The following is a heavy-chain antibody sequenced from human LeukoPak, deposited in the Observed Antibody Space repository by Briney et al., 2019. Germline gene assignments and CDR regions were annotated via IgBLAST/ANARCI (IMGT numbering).Heavy chain of an antibody. D-gene: IGHD3-9*01. J-gene: IGHJ4*02. V-gene: IGHV4-34*01. Sequence: SETLSLTCAVYGGSFSGYYWSWIRQPPGKGLEWIGEINHSGGTNYNPSLKSRVTISVDTSKNQFSLKLSSVTAADTAVYYCARGGYYDILTGYYFDYWGQGTLVTVSS. CDR3: ARGGYYDILTGYYFDY. CDR2: INHSGGT. CDR1: GGSFSGYY.